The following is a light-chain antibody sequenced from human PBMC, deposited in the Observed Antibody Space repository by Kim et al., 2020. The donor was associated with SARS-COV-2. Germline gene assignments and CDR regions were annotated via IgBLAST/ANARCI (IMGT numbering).Light chain of an antibody. Sequence: QSALTQPASLSASPGQSITISCSGTISDIGTYSLLSWYQQHPGKAPRLIIFDISKRPSGVSGRFSGSKSGNTASLTISGLQPGDEADYFCCSFTSAVNWMFGGGTQLTVL. V-gene: IGLV2-23*02. CDR3: CSFTSAVNWM. J-gene: IGLJ3*02. CDR1: ISDIGTYSL. CDR2: DIS.